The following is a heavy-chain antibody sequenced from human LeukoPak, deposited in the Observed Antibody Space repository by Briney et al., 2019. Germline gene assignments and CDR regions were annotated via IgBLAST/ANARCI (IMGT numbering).Heavy chain of an antibody. J-gene: IGHJ5*02. CDR3: ARECSVAGTDYSWFDP. V-gene: IGHV1-18*01. D-gene: IGHD6-19*01. CDR2: ISAYNGNI. Sequence: ASVKVSCKASGYTFTSYGISWVRQAPGQGLEWMGWISAYNGNINYAQKLQGRVTMTTDTSTSTAYMELRSLRSDDTAVYYCARECSVAGTDYSWFDPWGQGTLVTVSS. CDR1: GYTFTSYG.